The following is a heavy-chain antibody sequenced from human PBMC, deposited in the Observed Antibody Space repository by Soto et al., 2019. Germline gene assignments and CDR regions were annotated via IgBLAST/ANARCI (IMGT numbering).Heavy chain of an antibody. Sequence: SQTLSLTCTVSGGSISSGGYYWSWIRQHPGKGLEWIGYIYYSGSTYYNPSLKSRVTISVDTSKNQFSLKLSSVTAADTAVYYCARGTNYDSSGHHFDYWGQGTLVTVSS. CDR3: ARGTNYDSSGHHFDY. J-gene: IGHJ4*02. CDR2: IYYSGST. CDR1: GGSISSGGYY. D-gene: IGHD3-22*01. V-gene: IGHV4-31*03.